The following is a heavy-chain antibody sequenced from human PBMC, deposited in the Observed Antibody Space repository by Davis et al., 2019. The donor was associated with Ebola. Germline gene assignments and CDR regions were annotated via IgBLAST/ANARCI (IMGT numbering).Heavy chain of an antibody. CDR2: ISYDGSNK. CDR3: AKGSTTVTTKDGMDV. Sequence: PGGSLRLSCAASGFTFSSYGMHWVRQAPGKGLEWVAVISYDGSNKYYADSVKGRFTISRDNSKNTLYLQMNSLRAEDTAVYYCAKGSTTVTTKDGMDVWGQGTTVTVSS. J-gene: IGHJ6*02. CDR1: GFTFSSYG. D-gene: IGHD4-17*01. V-gene: IGHV3-30*18.